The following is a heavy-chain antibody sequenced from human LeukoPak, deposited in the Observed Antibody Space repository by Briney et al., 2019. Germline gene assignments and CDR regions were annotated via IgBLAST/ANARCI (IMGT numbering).Heavy chain of an antibody. V-gene: IGHV3-74*01. CDR2: ISPTGSTT. D-gene: IGHD2-15*01. CDR1: GFSFSGHW. J-gene: IGHJ4*02. CDR3: AKDLAFTAGKEY. Sequence: PGGSLRLSCTASGFSFSGHWMHWARQLPGKGLVWVSRISPTGSTTSYADSVKGRFTVSRDNAKNTLYLQVNNLRAEDTAVYYCAKDLAFTAGKEYWGQGTLVTVSS.